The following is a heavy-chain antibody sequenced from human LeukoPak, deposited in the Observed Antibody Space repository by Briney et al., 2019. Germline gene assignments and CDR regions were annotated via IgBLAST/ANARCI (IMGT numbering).Heavy chain of an antibody. CDR2: INTKSGRT. Sequence: ASVNVSCKPSGYSFTDYYIHWVRQAPGQGLEWMGWINTKSGRTSSARKFQGRVTMTRDPSITTVYMDMAWLTSDDTAIYFCARADFIDAGPYLIGPWGQGTLVTVSS. D-gene: IGHD3-3*01. V-gene: IGHV1-2*02. CDR3: ARADFIDAGPYLIGP. CDR1: GYSFTDYY. J-gene: IGHJ5*02.